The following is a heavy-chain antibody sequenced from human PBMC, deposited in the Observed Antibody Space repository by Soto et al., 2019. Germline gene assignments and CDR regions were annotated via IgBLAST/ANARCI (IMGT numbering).Heavy chain of an antibody. CDR2: IGTAGDT. CDR1: GFTFSSYD. V-gene: IGHV3-13*04. CDR3: ARASLAWSLDP. J-gene: IGHJ5*02. Sequence: EVQLVESGGGLVQPGGSLRLSCAASGFTFSSYDMHWVRQATGKGLEWVSAIGTAGDTYYPGSVRGRFTISRENAKNSLYLQMNSLRAGDTAVYYCARASLAWSLDPWGQGTLVTVSS. D-gene: IGHD3-3*01.